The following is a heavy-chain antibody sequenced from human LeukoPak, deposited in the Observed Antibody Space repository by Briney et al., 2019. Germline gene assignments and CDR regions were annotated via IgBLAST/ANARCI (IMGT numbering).Heavy chain of an antibody. CDR1: GGSISSYY. J-gene: IGHJ4*02. CDR2: IYYSGST. CDR3: AKDLSYIGFGY. V-gene: IGHV4-59*12. Sequence: SETLSLTCTVSGGSISSYYWSWIRQPPGKGLEWIGYIYYSGSTNYNPSLKSRVTMSVDTSKNQFSLKLSSVTAEDTAVYYCAKDLSYIGFGYWGQGTLVTVSS. D-gene: IGHD2-15*01.